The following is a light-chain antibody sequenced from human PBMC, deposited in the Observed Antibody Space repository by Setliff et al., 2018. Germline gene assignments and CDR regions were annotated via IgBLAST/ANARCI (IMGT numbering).Light chain of an antibody. J-gene: IGLJ1*01. V-gene: IGLV2-14*03. CDR2: DVT. CDR3: SSYTVGSTLSV. CDR1: SSDVGGYDY. Sequence: ALAQPASVSGSPGQSITFSCTGSSSDVGGYDYVSWYQQHPGKAPKLLIYDVTNRPSGVSNRFSGSKSGNAASLTISGLQAEDEAEYFCSSYTVGSTLSVFGTGTKVTVL.